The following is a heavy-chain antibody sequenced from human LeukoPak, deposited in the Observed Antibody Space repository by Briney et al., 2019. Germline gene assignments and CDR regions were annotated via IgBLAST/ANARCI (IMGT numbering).Heavy chain of an antibody. CDR3: ARSGGYSSSWSL. CDR1: GGSLSTYY. D-gene: IGHD6-13*01. CDR2: ISNTGIT. Sequence: SETLSLTCTVSGGSLSTYYWNWIRQPPGKGLEWIGYISNTGITTYNPSLKSRVTISVDTSKSQFSLKLSSVTAADTAVYYCARSGGYSSSWSLWGQGTLVTVSS. J-gene: IGHJ4*02. V-gene: IGHV4-59*01.